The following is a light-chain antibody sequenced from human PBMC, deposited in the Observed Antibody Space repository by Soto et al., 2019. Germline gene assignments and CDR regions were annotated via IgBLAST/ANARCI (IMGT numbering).Light chain of an antibody. V-gene: IGLV2-8*01. CDR3: SSDASRHHWK. J-gene: IGLJ1*01. CDR2: EVS. CDR1: SSDVGGYNY. Sequence: QSVLTQPPSASGSPGQSVTISCTGTSSDVGGYNYVSWYQQHPGKAPKLMIYEVSKWPSGVPDRFSGSKSGNTASLTVSGLQAEDDADCYCSSDASRHHWKFGTGTKVTVL.